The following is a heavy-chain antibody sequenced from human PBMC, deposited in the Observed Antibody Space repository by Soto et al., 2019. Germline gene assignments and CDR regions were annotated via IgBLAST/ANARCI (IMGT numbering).Heavy chain of an antibody. CDR1: GGSISNYY. D-gene: IGHD3-10*01. J-gene: IGHJ4*01. CDR2: FYYTGIT. CDR3: ARHVVESLSFGERVHHLDY. V-gene: IGHV4-59*08. Sequence: QVQLQESGPGLVKPSETLSLTCTVSGGSISNYYWSWIRQPPGKGLEWIGYFYYTGITNYNPSLKSRISMSVDTSKNQFSLKLSSVTAADTAVYYCARHVVESLSFGERVHHLDYWGHGTLVTVSS.